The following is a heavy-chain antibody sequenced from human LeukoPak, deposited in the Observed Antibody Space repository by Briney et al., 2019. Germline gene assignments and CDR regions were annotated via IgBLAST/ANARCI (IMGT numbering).Heavy chain of an antibody. CDR3: AKDRSSGWKGIEY. Sequence: GGSLRLSCAASGFTFRNYAMSWVRQAPGKGLEWVSTISNSGDNTYYADSVKGRFTISRDNSKDTLYLQMNSLRPEDTAVYYCAKDRSSGWKGIEYWGQGTLVTVSS. V-gene: IGHV3-23*01. J-gene: IGHJ4*02. CDR2: ISNSGDNT. D-gene: IGHD6-19*01. CDR1: GFTFRNYA.